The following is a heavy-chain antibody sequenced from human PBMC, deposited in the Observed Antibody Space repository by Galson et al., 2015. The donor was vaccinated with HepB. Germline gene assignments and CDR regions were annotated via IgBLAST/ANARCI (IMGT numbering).Heavy chain of an antibody. D-gene: IGHD3-22*01. CDR3: ARCDSSGYYGGCGQRAFYY. V-gene: IGHV1-3*01. CDR2: INAGNGNT. CDR1: GYTFTSYA. Sequence: SVKVSCKASGYTFTSYAMHWVRQAPGQRLEWMGWINAGNGNTKYSQKFQGRVTITRDTSASTAYMELSSLRSEDTAVYYCARCDSSGYYGGCGQRAFYYWGQGTLVTVSS. J-gene: IGHJ4*02.